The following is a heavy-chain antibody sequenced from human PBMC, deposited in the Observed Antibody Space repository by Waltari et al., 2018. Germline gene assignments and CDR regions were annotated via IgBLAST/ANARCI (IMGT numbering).Heavy chain of an antibody. CDR1: GYSISSGYY. J-gene: IGHJ4*02. D-gene: IGHD3-3*01. Sequence: QVQLQESGPGLVKPSETLSLTCAVSGYSISSGYYWGWIRQPPGKGLGWIGSIYHSGGPYDTPSLKSRVTISLDTSKNQFSLKLSSVTAADTAVYYCARHYDGSPLDYWGQGTLVTVSS. CDR3: ARHYDGSPLDY. CDR2: IYHSGGP. V-gene: IGHV4-38-2*01.